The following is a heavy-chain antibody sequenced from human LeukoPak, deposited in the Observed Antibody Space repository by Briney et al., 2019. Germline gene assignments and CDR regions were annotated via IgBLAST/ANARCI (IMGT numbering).Heavy chain of an antibody. V-gene: IGHV4-59*01. J-gene: IGHJ3*02. CDR3: ARESTRITIFGVVIPDAFDI. D-gene: IGHD3-3*01. CDR1: GGSISSYY. CDR2: IYYSGST. Sequence: SETLSLTCTISGGSISSYYWSWIRQPPGKGLEWIGYIYYSGSTNYNPSLKSRVTTSVDTSKNQFSLKLSSVTAADTAVYYCARESTRITIFGVVIPDAFDIWGQGTMVTVSS.